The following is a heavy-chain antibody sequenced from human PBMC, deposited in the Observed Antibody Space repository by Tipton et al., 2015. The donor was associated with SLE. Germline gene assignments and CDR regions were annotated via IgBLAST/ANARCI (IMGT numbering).Heavy chain of an antibody. CDR2: ISYDGSNK. V-gene: IGHV3-30*04. CDR1: GFTFNNYA. D-gene: IGHD6-13*01. J-gene: IGHJ6*02. CDR3: ARVIAAPPYGMDV. Sequence: SLRLSCAASGFTFNNYAMHWVRQAPGKGLEWVAVISYDGSNKYYADSVKGRFTISRDNSKNTLYLQMNSLRAEDTAVYYRARVIAAPPYGMDVWGQGTTVTVSS.